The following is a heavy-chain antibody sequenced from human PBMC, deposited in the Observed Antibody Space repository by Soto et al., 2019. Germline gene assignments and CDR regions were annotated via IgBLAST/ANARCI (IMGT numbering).Heavy chain of an antibody. D-gene: IGHD3-16*01. Sequence: PSETLSLTCTVSGGSISSGGYYWSWILHHPGKGLEWIGYIYYSGSTYYNPSLKSRVTISVDTSKNQFSLKLSSVAAADTAVYYCARGLGESDYNWFDPWGQGTLVTVSS. CDR3: ARGLGESDYNWFDP. CDR2: IYYSGST. J-gene: IGHJ5*02. V-gene: IGHV4-31*03. CDR1: GGSISSGGYY.